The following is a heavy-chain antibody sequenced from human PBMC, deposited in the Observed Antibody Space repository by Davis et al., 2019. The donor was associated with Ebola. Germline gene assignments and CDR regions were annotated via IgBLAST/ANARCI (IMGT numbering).Heavy chain of an antibody. V-gene: IGHV1-18*01. Sequence: ASVKVSCKTSGGTFTNYAINWVRQAPGQGLEWMGWINPHNGNTNYAQNVQGRVTMTTDTSTSTAYMEVGILRSDDTAVYYCARAQFPTTSDHWGQGTLVTVSS. CDR3: ARAQFPTTSDH. J-gene: IGHJ4*02. CDR1: GGTFTNYA. CDR2: INPHNGNT. D-gene: IGHD1-1*01.